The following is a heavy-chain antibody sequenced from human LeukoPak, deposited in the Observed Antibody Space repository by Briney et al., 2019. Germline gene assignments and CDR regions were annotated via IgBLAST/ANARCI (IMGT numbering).Heavy chain of an antibody. V-gene: IGHV3-30*01. CDR1: GFTFSSYA. CDR3: ARSSLRGFDARDWFDL. CDR2: ISHDGSNK. D-gene: IGHD4-23*01. Sequence: GRSLRLSCAASGFTFSSYAMHWVRQAPGKGLEWVAVISHDGSNKYYADSVKGRFTISRDNSKNTLYLQMNSLRAEDTAVYYCARSSLRGFDARDWFDLWGQGTLVTVSS. J-gene: IGHJ5*02.